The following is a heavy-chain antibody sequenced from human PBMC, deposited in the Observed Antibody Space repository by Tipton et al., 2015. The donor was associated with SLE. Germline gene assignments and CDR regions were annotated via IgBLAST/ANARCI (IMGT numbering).Heavy chain of an antibody. CDR1: GFTLSNYG. CDR3: AKVDRTNMVTSFDY. J-gene: IGHJ4*02. D-gene: IGHD5-18*01. V-gene: IGHV3-21*01. CDR2: ISSSSSYI. Sequence: SLRLSCAASGFTLSNYGMSWVRQAPGKGLEWVSSISSSSSYIYQADSLKGRFTISRDNAKNSLYLQMNSLRGEDTAVYFCAKVDRTNMVTSFDYWGQGTLVTVSS.